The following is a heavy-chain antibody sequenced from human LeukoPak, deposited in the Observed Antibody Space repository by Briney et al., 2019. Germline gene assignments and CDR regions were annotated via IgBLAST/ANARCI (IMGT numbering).Heavy chain of an antibody. CDR1: GDSINNHY. CDR3: ARDYDFRVGQWYYAMDV. Sequence: PSETLSLTCSVSGDSINNHYWSWIRQPPGKGLEWVGYIHYSGGTTYNPSLESRVTISVDRSKKEFSLKLISVTPADTAVYYCARDYDFRVGQWYYAMDVWGQGTTVTVSS. V-gene: IGHV4-59*11. CDR2: IHYSGGT. J-gene: IGHJ6*02. D-gene: IGHD3-3*01.